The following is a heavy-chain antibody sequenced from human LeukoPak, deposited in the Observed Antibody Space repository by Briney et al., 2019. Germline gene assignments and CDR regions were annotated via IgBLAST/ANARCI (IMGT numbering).Heavy chain of an antibody. J-gene: IGHJ5*02. D-gene: IGHD6-13*01. CDR2: IYYSGST. V-gene: IGHV4-61*05. Sequence: SETLSLTCNVSGDSMSSSSYYWGWIRQPPGKGLEWIGYIYYSGSTNYNPSLKSRVTISVDTSKNQFSLKLSSVTAADTAVYYCARVAAVPYNWFDPWGQGTLVTVSS. CDR1: GDSMSSSSYY. CDR3: ARVAAVPYNWFDP.